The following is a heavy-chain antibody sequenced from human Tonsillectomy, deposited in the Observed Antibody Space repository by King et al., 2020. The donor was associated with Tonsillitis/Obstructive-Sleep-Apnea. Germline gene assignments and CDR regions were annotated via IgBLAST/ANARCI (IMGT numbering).Heavy chain of an antibody. J-gene: IGHJ4*02. CDR3: ARHWSIPQYFDY. Sequence: LQLQESGPGLVKPSETLSLTCTVSGGSISSGSFFWGWVRQPPGKELEWIGSIDDRGSTYYNPSLKSRGTMAVDTSKNQFSLQLSSVTAADTAVYYCARHWSIPQYFDYWGQGTLVTVSS. CDR1: GGSISSGSFF. V-gene: IGHV4-39*01. D-gene: IGHD2-2*02. CDR2: IDDRGST.